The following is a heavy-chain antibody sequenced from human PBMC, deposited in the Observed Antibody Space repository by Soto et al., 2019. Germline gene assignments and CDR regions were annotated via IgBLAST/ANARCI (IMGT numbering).Heavy chain of an antibody. CDR3: ARDDEYSGNGMDV. J-gene: IGHJ6*02. CDR2: ILNDGSNR. CDR1: GFTFSNYG. V-gene: IGHV3-33*01. D-gene: IGHD3-10*01. Sequence: QVQLVESGGGVVQPGRSLRLSCAASGFTFSNYGMHWLRQAPGKGLEWVAVILNDGSNRYHADSVKDRFTISRDNSKNTLYLQMNSLRAEDTAVYYCARDDEYSGNGMDVWGQGTTVTVS.